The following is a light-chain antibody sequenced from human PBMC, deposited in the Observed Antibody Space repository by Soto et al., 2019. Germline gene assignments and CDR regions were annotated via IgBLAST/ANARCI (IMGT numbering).Light chain of an antibody. CDR1: QSISSY. CDR3: QQYNNWLSIT. CDR2: AAS. J-gene: IGKJ5*01. V-gene: IGKV1-39*01. Sequence: DIQMTQSPSSLSASVGDRVTITCRASQSISSYLNWYQQKPGKAPKLLIYAASSLQSGVPSRFSGSGSGTDFTLTISSLQPEDFAVYYCQQYNNWLSITFGQGTRLEIK.